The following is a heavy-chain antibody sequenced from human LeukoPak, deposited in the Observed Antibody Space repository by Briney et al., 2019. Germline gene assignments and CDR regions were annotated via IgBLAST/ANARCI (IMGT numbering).Heavy chain of an antibody. J-gene: IGHJ4*02. CDR1: VFSLSTSGLG. Sequence: SAPTLVKPTQTPTLTCTFSVFSLSTSGLGEGWNRQPPGKALECLTFIYWDDDNRYSSSLESRLTITKDTTKNQVVLTMTNMDPVDTASYCGAHTGPAGVAAAFDYWGQGKLVTVSS. CDR3: AHTGPAGVAAAFDY. V-gene: IGHV2-5*02. CDR2: IYWDDDN. D-gene: IGHD6-13*01.